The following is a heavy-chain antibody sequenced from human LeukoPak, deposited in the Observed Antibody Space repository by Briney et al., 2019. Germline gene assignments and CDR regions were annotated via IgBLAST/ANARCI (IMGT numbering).Heavy chain of an antibody. D-gene: IGHD3-10*01. CDR2: ISAYNGNT. Sequence: ASVKVSCKASGYTFTGYYMHWVRQAPGQGLEWMGWISAYNGNTNYAQKLQGRVTMTTDTSTSTAYMELRSLRSDDTAVYYCARVGLWFGELLYIPSFFDYWGQGTLVTVSS. V-gene: IGHV1-18*04. CDR1: GYTFTGYY. J-gene: IGHJ4*02. CDR3: ARVGLWFGELLYIPSFFDY.